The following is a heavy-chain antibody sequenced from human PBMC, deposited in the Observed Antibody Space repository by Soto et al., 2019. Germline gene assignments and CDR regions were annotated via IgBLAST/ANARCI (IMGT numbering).Heavy chain of an antibody. J-gene: IGHJ6*02. CDR3: ARHSSSPYYGMDV. D-gene: IGHD6-13*01. CDR1: GGSISSGGYY. V-gene: IGHV4-31*03. CDR2: IYYSGST. Sequence: SETLSLTCTVSGGSISSGGYYWSWIRQHPGKGLEWIGYIYYSGSTYYNPSLKSRVTISVDTSKNQFSLKLSSVTAADTAVYYCARHSSSPYYGMDVWGQGTTVTVSS.